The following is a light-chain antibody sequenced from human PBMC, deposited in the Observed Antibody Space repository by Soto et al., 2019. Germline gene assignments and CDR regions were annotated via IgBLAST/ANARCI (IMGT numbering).Light chain of an antibody. Sequence: EIVLTQSPGTLSLSPGERATLSCRASQSVSSSSLAWYQQQRGQVPRLLIYATSSRVPGIPDRFSGGGSGTDFTLTISRLEPEDFAVYYCHQFGTSPNTFGQGTKLEIK. CDR2: ATS. CDR3: HQFGTSPNT. J-gene: IGKJ2*01. CDR1: QSVSSSS. V-gene: IGKV3-20*01.